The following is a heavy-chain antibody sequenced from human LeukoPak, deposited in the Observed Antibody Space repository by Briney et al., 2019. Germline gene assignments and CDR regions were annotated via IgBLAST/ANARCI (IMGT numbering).Heavy chain of an antibody. Sequence: SGPTLVNPTQTLTLTCTFSGFSLSTSGVGVGWIRQPPGKALEWLALIYWDDGKRYSPSLKSRLTITKDTSKNQVVLTMTNMDPVDTATYYCAHRGGGEFGESLFDYWGQGTLVTVSS. V-gene: IGHV2-5*02. CDR3: AHRGGGEFGESLFDY. J-gene: IGHJ4*02. D-gene: IGHD3-10*01. CDR2: IYWDDGK. CDR1: GFSLSTSGVG.